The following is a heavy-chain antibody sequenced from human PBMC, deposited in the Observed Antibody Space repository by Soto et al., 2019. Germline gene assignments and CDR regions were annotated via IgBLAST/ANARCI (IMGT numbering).Heavy chain of an antibody. J-gene: IGHJ6*02. CDR3: AKDWRWEVLNYGMNV. D-gene: IGHD1-26*01. Sequence: GASVKVSCKASGGTFSSYTISWVRQAPGQGLEWMGRIIPILGIANYAQKFQGRVTITADKSTSTAYMEMNSLRPDDAAVYYCAKDWRWEVLNYGMNVWGQGTTVTVSS. CDR2: IIPILGIA. CDR1: GGTFSSYT. V-gene: IGHV1-69*04.